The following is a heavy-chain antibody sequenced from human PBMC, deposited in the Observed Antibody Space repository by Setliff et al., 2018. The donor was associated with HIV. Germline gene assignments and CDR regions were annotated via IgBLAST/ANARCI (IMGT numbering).Heavy chain of an antibody. CDR1: GGSISNHY. CDR3: ARDQVVRGIASGYYYGMDV. J-gene: IGHJ6*02. CDR2: VYNSGYT. D-gene: IGHD3-10*01. Sequence: TLSLTCTVSGGSISNHYWSWIRQPPGKGLEWIGTVYNSGYTNYNPSLKSRVTISEDTSKNQFSLKLKSVTAADTAVYYCARDQVVRGIASGYYYGMDVWGQGTTVTVSS. V-gene: IGHV4-59*11.